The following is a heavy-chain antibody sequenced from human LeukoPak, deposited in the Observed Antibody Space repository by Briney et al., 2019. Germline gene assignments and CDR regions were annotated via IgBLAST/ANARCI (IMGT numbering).Heavy chain of an antibody. CDR3: AKRGVVIRVILVGFHKEAYYFDS. CDR1: GFTVSTNY. D-gene: IGHD3-22*01. V-gene: IGHV3-66*04. J-gene: IGHJ4*02. Sequence: GGSLRLSCVASGFTVSTNYMSWVRQPPGKGLEWVSVIHTGGSIFHADSVKGRFTISRDNSKNTVYLQMSSLRAEDTAMYFCAKRGVVIRVILVGFHKEAYYFDSWGQGALVTVSS. CDR2: IHTGGSI.